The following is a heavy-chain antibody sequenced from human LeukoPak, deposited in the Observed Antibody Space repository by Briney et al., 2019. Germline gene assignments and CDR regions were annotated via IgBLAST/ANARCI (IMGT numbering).Heavy chain of an antibody. Sequence: GGSLRLSCAPSGFTFSNHWMSWVGQAPGKGLEWVANIKRDGSETHYVDSVKGRFTISRDNSKNTLYLEMNALRAEDTAVYYCARVANITTFGMDVWGQGTTVTVSS. V-gene: IGHV3-7*02. CDR3: ARVANITTFGMDV. CDR2: IKRDGSET. CDR1: GFTFSNHW. J-gene: IGHJ6*02. D-gene: IGHD3-9*01.